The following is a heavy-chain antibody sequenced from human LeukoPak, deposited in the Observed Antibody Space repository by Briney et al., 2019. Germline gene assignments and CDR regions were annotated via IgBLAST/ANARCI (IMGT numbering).Heavy chain of an antibody. V-gene: IGHV3-33*01. CDR3: ARDGVGAVRSDALDI. D-gene: IGHD1-26*01. Sequence: GGSLRLSCAASGFTFSSYGMHWVRQAPGKGLEWVAVIWYDGSNKYYADSVKGRFTISRDNSKNTLYLQMNSLRAEDTAVYYCARDGVGAVRSDALDIWGQGTMVTVSS. CDR1: GFTFSSYG. J-gene: IGHJ3*02. CDR2: IWYDGSNK.